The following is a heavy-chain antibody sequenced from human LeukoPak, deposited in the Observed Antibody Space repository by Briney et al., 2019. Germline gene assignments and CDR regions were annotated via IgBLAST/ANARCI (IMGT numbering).Heavy chain of an antibody. J-gene: IGHJ4*02. V-gene: IGHV3-15*01. CDR1: GFTFSNAW. D-gene: IGHD4-23*01. CDR3: TTDPSTLRWPDY. CDR2: IKSKTDGGTT. Sequence: TGGSLRLSCAASGFTFSNAWMSWVRQAPGKGLEWVGRIKSKTDGGTTDYAAPVKGRFTISRDDSKNTLYLQMNSLKTEDTAVYYCTTDPSTLRWPDYWGQGTLVTVSS.